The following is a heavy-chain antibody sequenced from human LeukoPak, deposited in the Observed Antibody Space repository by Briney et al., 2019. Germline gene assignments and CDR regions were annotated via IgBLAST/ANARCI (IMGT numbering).Heavy chain of an antibody. V-gene: IGHV3-9*03. CDR2: ISWNSGSI. Sequence: GGSLRLSCAASGFTFDDYAMHWVRQAPGKGLEWVSGISWNSGSIGYADSVKGRFTISRDNAKNSLYLQMNSLGAEDMALYYCAKAMDDILTYPDYWGQGTLVTVSS. CDR1: GFTFDDYA. J-gene: IGHJ4*02. D-gene: IGHD3-9*01. CDR3: AKAMDDILTYPDY.